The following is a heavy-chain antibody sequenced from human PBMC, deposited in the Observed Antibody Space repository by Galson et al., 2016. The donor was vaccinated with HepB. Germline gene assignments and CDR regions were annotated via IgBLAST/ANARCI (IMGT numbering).Heavy chain of an antibody. V-gene: IGHV3-23*01. Sequence: SLRLSCAASGFTFRRKVMTWVRQAPGEGLEWVSSISETGSDTYYADSVRGRFTISRDNSKNTVFLQMNSLRVEDTALDYCARGVRGPDYWGPGTLVTVSS. CDR3: ARGVRGPDY. J-gene: IGHJ4*02. D-gene: IGHD3-10*01. CDR2: ISETGSDT. CDR1: GFTFRRKV.